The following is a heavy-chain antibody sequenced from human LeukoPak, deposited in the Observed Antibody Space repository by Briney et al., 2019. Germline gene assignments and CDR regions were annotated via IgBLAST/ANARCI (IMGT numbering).Heavy chain of an antibody. CDR3: ARESGVAVARNRDAFDI. D-gene: IGHD6-19*01. Sequence: GGSLRLSCAASGFTFSSYWMGWVRQAPGKGLEWVANIKQDGSEKYYVDSVKGRFTISRDNTKNSLYLQMNSLRAEDTAVYYCARESGVAVARNRDAFDIWGQGTMVTVSS. CDR1: GFTFSSYW. J-gene: IGHJ3*02. V-gene: IGHV3-7*01. CDR2: IKQDGSEK.